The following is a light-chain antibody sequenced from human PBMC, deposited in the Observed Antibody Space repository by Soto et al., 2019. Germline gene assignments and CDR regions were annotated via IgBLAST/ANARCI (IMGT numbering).Light chain of an antibody. J-gene: IGKJ4*01. CDR3: QQYNNYPLT. V-gene: IGKV1-5*03. Sequence: DIQMTQSPSTLSASVGDRVTITCRTSQNINSWLAWYQQKPGKAPKLLIYKASNLETGVPSRFSGSGSGTEFTLSISSLQAHDSATYYCQQYNNYPLTFGGGTKVEI. CDR1: QNINSW. CDR2: KAS.